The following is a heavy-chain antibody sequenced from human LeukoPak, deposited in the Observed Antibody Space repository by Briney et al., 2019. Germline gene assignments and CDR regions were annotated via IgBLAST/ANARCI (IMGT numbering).Heavy chain of an antibody. D-gene: IGHD6-19*01. V-gene: IGHV3-66*01. CDR3: VRASQAVAVLFDY. J-gene: IGHJ4*02. Sequence: AGGPLSLCYAAACFSISSNFMSWVRQAPGKGLDWVSVIYSGGYTNYADSVKDRFTISRDNSKNTLYLQMKSLRAEDTAVYYCVRASQAVAVLFDYWGQGTLVTVSS. CDR1: CFSISSNF. CDR2: IYSGGYT.